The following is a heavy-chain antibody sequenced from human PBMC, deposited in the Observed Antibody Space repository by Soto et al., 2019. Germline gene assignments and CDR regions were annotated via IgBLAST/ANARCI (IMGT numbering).Heavy chain of an antibody. CDR1: GFTFTSYA. CDR2: ISGSGGDT. CDR3: AKHDFWTLYNTGIYS. Sequence: EVQLLESGGGLVQPGGSLRLSCSASGFTFTSYAMSWVRQAPGKGLEWVSGISGSGGDTKSADSVKGRFTISRDNFKNMLYLQMNSLRDEDTAVYYCAKHDFWTLYNTGIYSWGQGTLVTVSS. J-gene: IGHJ4*02. D-gene: IGHD3-3*01. V-gene: IGHV3-23*01.